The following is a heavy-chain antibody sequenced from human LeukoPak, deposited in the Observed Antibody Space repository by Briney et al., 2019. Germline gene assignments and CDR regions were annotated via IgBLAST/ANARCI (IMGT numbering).Heavy chain of an antibody. V-gene: IGHV1-18*01. CDR3: ARDRSHGRSGGYDPNWFDP. Sequence: GASVKVSCKASGYTFTSYGISWVRQAPGQGLEWMGWISAYNGNTNYAQKLQGRVTMTTDTSTSTAYMELRSLRSDDTAVYYCARDRSHGRSGGYDPNWFDPWGQGTLVTVSS. CDR2: ISAYNGNT. D-gene: IGHD5-12*01. CDR1: GYTFTSYG. J-gene: IGHJ5*02.